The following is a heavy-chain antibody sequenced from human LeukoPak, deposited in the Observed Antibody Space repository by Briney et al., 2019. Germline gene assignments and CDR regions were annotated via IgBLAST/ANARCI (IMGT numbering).Heavy chain of an antibody. V-gene: IGHV1-2*02. D-gene: IGHD2-2*01. J-gene: IGHJ5*02. CDR2: INPNSGGT. CDR3: ARSDCSSTSCYDSDWFDP. Sequence: GASVKVSCKASGYTFTGYYMHWVRPAPGQGLAWMEWINPNSGGTNYAQKFQGRVTMTRDTSISTAYMELSRLRSDDTAVYYCARSDCSSTSCYDSDWFDPWGQGTLVTVSS. CDR1: GYTFTGYY.